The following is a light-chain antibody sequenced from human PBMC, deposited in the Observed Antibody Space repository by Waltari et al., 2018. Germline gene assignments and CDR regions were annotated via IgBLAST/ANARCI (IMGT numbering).Light chain of an antibody. J-gene: IGLJ1*01. Sequence: QSALTPPASVSGSPGQSITIPCSGTDSDVGAYDFVPWYQQHPGKAPHLIIYEVSNRPSGISNRFSASKSGNTASLTISGLQAEDEADYYCSSYTTSSASGVFGTGTRVTVL. CDR2: EVS. V-gene: IGLV2-14*01. CDR3: SSYTTSSASGV. CDR1: DSDVGAYDF.